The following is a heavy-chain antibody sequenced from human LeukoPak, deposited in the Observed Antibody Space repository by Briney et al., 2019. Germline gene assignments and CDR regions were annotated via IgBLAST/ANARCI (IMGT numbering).Heavy chain of an antibody. D-gene: IGHD5-18*01. CDR3: ARMDMDTAMVTNYLDH. CDR2: IHPSGSST. J-gene: IGHJ4*02. V-gene: IGHV1-46*01. Sequence: ASVKISCKASGYTFTNNYMHWVRQAPGQGLEWMRVIHPSGSSTNYAQKFQGRVTMTKDTSTSTVYIELSSLRSEDTAVYYCARMDMDTAMVTNYLDHWGQGTLVTVSA. CDR1: GYTFTNNY.